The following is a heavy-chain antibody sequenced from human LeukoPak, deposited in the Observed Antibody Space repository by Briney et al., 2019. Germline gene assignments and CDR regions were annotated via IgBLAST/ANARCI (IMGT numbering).Heavy chain of an antibody. CDR2: IRYDGSNK. V-gene: IGHV3-30*02. CDR3: AKVKPRYFDWFDENYFDY. Sequence: GGSLRLSCAASGFTFSSYGMHWVRQAPGKGLEWVAFIRYDGSNKYYADSVKGRFTISRDNSKNTLYLQMNSLRAEDTAVYYCAKVKPRYFDWFDENYFDYWGQGTLVTVSP. CDR1: GFTFSSYG. J-gene: IGHJ4*02. D-gene: IGHD3-9*01.